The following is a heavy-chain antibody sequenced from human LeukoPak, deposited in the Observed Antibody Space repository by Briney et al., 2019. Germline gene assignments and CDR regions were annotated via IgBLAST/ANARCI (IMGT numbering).Heavy chain of an antibody. CDR2: INAGNGNT. Sequence: SVKLPSKASGYTFTSYAMHWVRQAPGQSLEWMGWINAGNGNTKYSQKFQGRVTITRDTSASTGYMELSSLRSEDTAVYYCARVPITMVRGVIMGGFDYWGQEPWSPSPQ. D-gene: IGHD3-10*01. CDR1: GYTFTSYA. V-gene: IGHV1-3*01. J-gene: IGHJ4*01. CDR3: ARVPITMVRGVIMGGFDY.